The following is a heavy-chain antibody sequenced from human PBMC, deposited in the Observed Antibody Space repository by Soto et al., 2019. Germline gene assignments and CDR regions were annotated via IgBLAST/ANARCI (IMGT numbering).Heavy chain of an antibody. Sequence: EVQLVESGGGLVQPGGSLRLSCAASGFTLSSYWMHWVRQATGKGLVWISRINTDGSSTSYVDSVQVRFTISRDNGKNTLFLQMNSLRGEDTAVYYCARRGSGVTRGLHYWGQGTLVTVSS. D-gene: IGHD2-15*01. V-gene: IGHV3-74*01. CDR2: INTDGSST. J-gene: IGHJ4*02. CDR1: GFTLSSYW. CDR3: ARRGSGVTRGLHY.